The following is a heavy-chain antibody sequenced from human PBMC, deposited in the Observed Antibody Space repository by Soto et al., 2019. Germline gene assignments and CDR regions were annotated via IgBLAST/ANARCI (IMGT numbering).Heavy chain of an antibody. Sequence: EVQLLESGGGLVQPGGSLRLSCAASGFTFSSYAMSWVRQAPGKGLEWGSGISGSGGSTYYADSVKGRFTISRDNSKNTLYLQMNSLRAEDTAVYYCAKGRRYCSGGTCYRAFDIWGQGTMVTVSS. J-gene: IGHJ3*02. V-gene: IGHV3-23*01. D-gene: IGHD2-15*01. CDR1: GFTFSSYA. CDR3: AKGRRYCSGGTCYRAFDI. CDR2: ISGSGGST.